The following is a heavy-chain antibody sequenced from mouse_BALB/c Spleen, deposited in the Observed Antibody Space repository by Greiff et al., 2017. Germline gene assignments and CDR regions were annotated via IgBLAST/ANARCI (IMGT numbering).Heavy chain of an antibody. Sequence: EVMLVESGGGLVQPGGSRKLSCAASGFTFSSFGMHWVRQAPEKGLEWVAYISSGSSTIYYADTVKGRFTISRDNPKNTLFLQMTSLRSEDTAMYYCARSVTGYAMDYWGQGTSVTVSS. J-gene: IGHJ4*01. CDR1: GFTFSSFG. CDR3: ARSVTGYAMDY. V-gene: IGHV5-17*02. CDR2: ISSGSSTI. D-gene: IGHD2-12*01.